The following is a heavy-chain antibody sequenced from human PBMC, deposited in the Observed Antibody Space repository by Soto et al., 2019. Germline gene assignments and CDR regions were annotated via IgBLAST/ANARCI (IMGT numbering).Heavy chain of an antibody. CDR3: TKATYSNYDPTDY. V-gene: IGHV3-15*01. D-gene: IGHD4-4*01. CDR1: GFTFSNAW. Sequence: GGSLRLSCAVSGFTFSNAWMTWVRQAPGKGLEWVGRIKSKTGGGTADYAAPVKGRFTISRDDSKNTLYLQMNGLKTEDTAIYYCTKATYSNYDPTDYWGQGTLVTSPQ. J-gene: IGHJ4*02. CDR2: IKSKTGGGTA.